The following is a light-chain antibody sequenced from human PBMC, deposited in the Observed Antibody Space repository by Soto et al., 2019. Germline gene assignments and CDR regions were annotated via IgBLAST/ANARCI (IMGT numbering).Light chain of an antibody. V-gene: IGKV1D-16*01. CDR1: QSISSW. J-gene: IGKJ5*01. CDR2: AAS. Sequence: DIQMTQSPSSLSASVGDRVTITFRASQSISSWLAWYQQKPGKAPKLLIYAASSLQSGVPSRFSGSGSGTDFTLTITSLQSDDFAVYFCQQYTDWPITFGQGTRLEIK. CDR3: QQYTDWPIT.